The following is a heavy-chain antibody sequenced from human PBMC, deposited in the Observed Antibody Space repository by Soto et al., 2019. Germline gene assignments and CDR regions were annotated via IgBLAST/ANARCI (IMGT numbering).Heavy chain of an antibody. J-gene: IGHJ4*02. CDR3: ARGKGGYDPGGY. CDR2: ISAYNGNT. V-gene: IGHV1-18*01. Sequence: ASVNAACQAPGGTFSSHTINRGRHAPGQGLEWMGWISAYNGNTNYAQKLQDRVTMTTDASTSTAYMELRSPRSDDTAVYYCARGKGGYDPGGYWGQGTLVTVSS. D-gene: IGHD5-12*01. CDR1: GGTFSSHT.